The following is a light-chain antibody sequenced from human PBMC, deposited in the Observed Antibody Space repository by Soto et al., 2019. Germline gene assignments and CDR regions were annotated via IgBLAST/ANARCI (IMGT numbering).Light chain of an antibody. CDR2: GAS. J-gene: IGKJ5*01. CDR1: QSITSSF. Sequence: ESGFSHSRGILSLSPFEISSLSWLASQSITSSFLAWYQQKPGQAPRLLIYGASSRATGIPDRFSGTGSETDFALTINRLEPEDFAVYYCQQYENSPITFGQGTRLEIK. CDR3: QQYENSPIT. V-gene: IGKV3-20*01.